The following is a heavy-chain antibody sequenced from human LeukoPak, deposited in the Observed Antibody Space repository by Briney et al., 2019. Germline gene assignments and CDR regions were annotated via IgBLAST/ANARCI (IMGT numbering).Heavy chain of an antibody. D-gene: IGHD4-17*01. J-gene: IGHJ4*02. CDR3: AKSTTVTPYYFDY. CDR1: GGTFSNYA. CDR2: INPNSGGT. Sequence: GASVKVSCKASGGTFSNYAISWVRQAPGQGLEWMGWINPNSGGTNYAQKFQGRVTMTRDTSISTAYMELSRLRSDDTAVYYCAKSTTVTPYYFDYWGQGTLVTVSS. V-gene: IGHV1-2*02.